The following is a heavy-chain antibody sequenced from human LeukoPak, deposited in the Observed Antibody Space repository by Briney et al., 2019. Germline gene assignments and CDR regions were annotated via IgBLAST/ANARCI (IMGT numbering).Heavy chain of an antibody. CDR3: ARGTAVTAGIDY. V-gene: IGHV3-74*03. D-gene: IGHD6-13*01. CDR2: INSDGSAT. J-gene: IGHJ4*02. Sequence: GGSLRLSCAVSGFNFSTYWIHWVRQAPGKGPVWGSLINSDGSATTYGDSAKGRFTVSRDNDKNTVFLEMNSLKVEDTAVYYCARGTAVTAGIDYWGQGTLVTVSS. CDR1: GFNFSTYW.